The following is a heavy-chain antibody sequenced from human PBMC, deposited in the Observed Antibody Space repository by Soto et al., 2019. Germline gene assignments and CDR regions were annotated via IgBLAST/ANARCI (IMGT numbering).Heavy chain of an antibody. V-gene: IGHV3-66*01. CDR1: GFSFGDYA. J-gene: IGHJ6*02. CDR3: VRENHYYGMDV. Sequence: GGSLRLSCTASGFSFGDYAMNWFRQAPGKGLEWVSVINSGGSTDYADSVKGRFTISRDISRNTLYLQMNSLRAEDTAVYYCVRENHYYGMDVWGQGTTVTVS. CDR2: INSGGST.